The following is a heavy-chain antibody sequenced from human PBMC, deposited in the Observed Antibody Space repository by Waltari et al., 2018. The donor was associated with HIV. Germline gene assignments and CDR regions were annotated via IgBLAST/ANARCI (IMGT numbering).Heavy chain of an antibody. D-gene: IGHD1-26*01. CDR3: ARDGGSPPNRWFDP. CDR2: ISSSSNFI. CDR1: GFAFGSCS. J-gene: IGHJ5*02. Sequence: EVHLVESGGGLVKRGGSLRLSCAASGFAFGSCSMNWVRQAPGKGLEWVSSISSSSNFIYYADSVKGRFTISRDNAKNSLYLQMNSLRAEDTAVYYCARDGGSPPNRWFDPWGQGTLVTVSS. V-gene: IGHV3-21*01.